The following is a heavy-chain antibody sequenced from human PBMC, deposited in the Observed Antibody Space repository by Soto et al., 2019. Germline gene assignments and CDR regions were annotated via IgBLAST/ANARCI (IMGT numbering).Heavy chain of an antibody. CDR3: PIVDNYVTPTPQDV. V-gene: IGHV1-18*01. CDR2: ISHYSGNT. CDR1: GYIFVNYG. D-gene: IGHD3-16*01. J-gene: IGHJ6*02. Sequence: QVKLVQSGDEVRKPGSSVKVSCKASGYIFVNYGIAWVRQAPGQGLEWMGWISHYSGNTHYASKVQGRPTMTTDTAKSTAYMDLGSLTSYDTAVYYFPIVDNYVTPTPQDVGGQGTTVTVYS.